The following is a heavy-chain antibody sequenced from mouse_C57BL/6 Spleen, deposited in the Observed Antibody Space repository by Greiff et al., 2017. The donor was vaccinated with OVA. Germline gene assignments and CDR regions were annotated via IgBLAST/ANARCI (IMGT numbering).Heavy chain of an antibody. Sequence: VKLQESGAELVRPGASVTLSCKASGYTFTDYEMHWVKQTPVHGLEWIGAIDPETGGTAYNQKFKGKAILTADKSSSTAYMELRSLTSEDSAVYYCTTGTDSFDYWGQGTTLTVSS. CDR3: TTGTDSFDY. CDR1: GYTFTDYE. CDR2: IDPETGGT. J-gene: IGHJ2*01. D-gene: IGHD4-1*01. V-gene: IGHV1-15*01.